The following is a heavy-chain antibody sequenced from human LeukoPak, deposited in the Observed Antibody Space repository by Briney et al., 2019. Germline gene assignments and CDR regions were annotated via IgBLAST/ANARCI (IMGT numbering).Heavy chain of an antibody. CDR3: ARASFGDYSVECFHH. J-gene: IGHJ1*01. D-gene: IGHD4-17*01. Sequence: SETLSLTCAVYGGSFSGYYWGWLRQPPGKGLEWIGEINHSGSTNYNPSLKSRVTISVATSKHQFSLKLSSVTAADTAVYYCARASFGDYSVECFHHWGQGTLVTVSP. CDR1: GGSFSGYY. V-gene: IGHV4-34*01. CDR2: INHSGST.